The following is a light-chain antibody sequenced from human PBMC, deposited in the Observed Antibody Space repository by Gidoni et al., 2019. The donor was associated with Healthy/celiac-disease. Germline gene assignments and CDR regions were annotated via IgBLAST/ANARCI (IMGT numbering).Light chain of an antibody. Sequence: DIQTTQPPSSSSASVGDRVTITCRASQSISSYLNWYQQKPGKAPKLLIYAASSLQSGVPSRFSGSGSGTDFTLTISSLQPEDFATYYCQQSYSTLFTFGHGTKVDIK. CDR1: QSISSY. V-gene: IGKV1-39*01. CDR3: QQSYSTLFT. J-gene: IGKJ3*01. CDR2: AAS.